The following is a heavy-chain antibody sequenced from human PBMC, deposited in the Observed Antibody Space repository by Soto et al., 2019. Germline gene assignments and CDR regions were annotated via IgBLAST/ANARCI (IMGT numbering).Heavy chain of an antibody. V-gene: IGHV3-23*01. J-gene: IGHJ4*02. D-gene: IGHD1-1*01. CDR1: GFTFSSYA. Sequence: GGSLRLSCAASGFTFSSYAMSWVRQAPGKGLEWVSYISGGGGSTYYADSVKGRFTISRENSKNTLYLQMNSLRAEDTAVYYCAKDPRRTGRTTAEYFDYWGQGTLVTVSS. CDR3: AKDPRRTGRTTAEYFDY. CDR2: ISGGGGST.